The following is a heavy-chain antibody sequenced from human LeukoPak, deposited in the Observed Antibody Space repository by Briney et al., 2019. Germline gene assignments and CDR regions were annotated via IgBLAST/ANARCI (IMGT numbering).Heavy chain of an antibody. D-gene: IGHD2-21*02. V-gene: IGHV3-23*01. CDR2: ISVSGGGT. Sequence: SGGSLRLSCVASGFTFSAYSMTWVRQAPGKGLDWVSSISVSGGGTYYADSVRGRFTISRDNSKNTLYLHMNSLRAEDTAVYYCVKDWRDESNCGGDCLQYWSQGTLVTVSS. J-gene: IGHJ4*02. CDR3: VKDWRDESNCGGDCLQY. CDR1: GFTFSAYS.